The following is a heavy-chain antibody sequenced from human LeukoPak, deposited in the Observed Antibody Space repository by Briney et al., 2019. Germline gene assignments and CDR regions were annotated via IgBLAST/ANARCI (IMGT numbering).Heavy chain of an antibody. D-gene: IGHD5-12*01. V-gene: IGHV3-48*01. CDR1: GVTFSTYS. CDR3: ARDGGYSGYDADC. Sequence: PGGTLRLSCAVSGVTFSTYSMKWVCQAPGQGLEWVSYISDSSAMYYADSVRGRFTISRENDKNSLFLQMNSLRAEDTAVYCCARDGGYSGYDADCWGQGTLVTVSS. J-gene: IGHJ4*02. CDR2: ISDSSAM.